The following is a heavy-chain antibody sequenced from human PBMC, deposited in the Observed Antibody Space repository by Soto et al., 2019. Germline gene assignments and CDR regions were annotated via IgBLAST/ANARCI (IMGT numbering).Heavy chain of an antibody. CDR2: IYPGDSDT. J-gene: IGHJ6*02. Sequence: GESLKISCKGFGYSFTSYWIGWVRQMPGKGLEWMGIIYPGDSDTRYSPSFQGQVTISADKSISTAYLQWSSLKASDTAMYYCERTSAAGKYYYGMEVWGQGTTVTVSS. V-gene: IGHV5-51*01. D-gene: IGHD6-13*01. CDR3: ERTSAAGKYYYGMEV. CDR1: GYSFTSYW.